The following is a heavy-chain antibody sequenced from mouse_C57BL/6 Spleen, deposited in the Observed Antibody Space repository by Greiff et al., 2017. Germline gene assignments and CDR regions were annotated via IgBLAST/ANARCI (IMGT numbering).Heavy chain of an antibody. D-gene: IGHD2-2*01. CDR3: VQERWNGYDWFAY. CDR2: IDPSDSET. V-gene: IGHV1-52*01. CDR1: GYTFNSYW. J-gene: IGHJ3*01. Sequence: VQLQQPGAELVRPGSSVKLSCTASGYTFNSYWMHWVKQRPIQGLEWIGNIDPSDSETQYNQKFKDKATLTVDKSSSTAYMQLSSLTSEESAVNYCVQERWNGYDWFAYWGQGTLVTVSA.